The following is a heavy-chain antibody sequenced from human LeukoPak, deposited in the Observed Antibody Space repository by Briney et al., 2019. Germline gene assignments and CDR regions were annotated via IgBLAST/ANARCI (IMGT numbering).Heavy chain of an antibody. J-gene: IGHJ4*02. Sequence: PSETLSLTCTVSGGSISTYYWSWIRQTPGKGLEWFGYIHYSGSTNYNPSLNSRVTISVDTSKNQFSLKVNSVTAADTAVYYCARGTHSSSPIPLDYWGQGTLVTVSS. CDR2: IHYSGST. CDR3: ARGTHSSSPIPLDY. V-gene: IGHV4-59*01. CDR1: GGSISTYY. D-gene: IGHD6-6*01.